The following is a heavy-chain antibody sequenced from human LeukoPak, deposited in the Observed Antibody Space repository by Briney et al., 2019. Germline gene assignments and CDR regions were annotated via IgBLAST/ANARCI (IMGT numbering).Heavy chain of an antibody. D-gene: IGHD1-7*01. V-gene: IGHV1-3*01. Sequence: ASVKVSCKASGYTFTSYAMHWVRQAPGQRLEWMGWINAGNGNTKYSQKFQGRVTITRDTSISTAYMELSRLRSDDTAVYYCARVRKGDWNYDYWGQGTLVTVSS. CDR1: GYTFTSYA. CDR2: INAGNGNT. CDR3: ARVRKGDWNYDY. J-gene: IGHJ4*02.